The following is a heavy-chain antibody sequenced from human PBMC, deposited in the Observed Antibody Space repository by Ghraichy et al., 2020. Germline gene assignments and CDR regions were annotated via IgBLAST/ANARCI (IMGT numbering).Heavy chain of an antibody. Sequence: ASVKVSCKASGYTFTSYGISWVRQAPGQGLEWMGWISAYNGNTNYAQKLQGRVTMTTDTSTSTAYMELRSLRSDDTAVYYCARGAAGVVISYYYYGMDVWGQGTTVTVSS. D-gene: IGHD3-3*01. J-gene: IGHJ6*02. CDR2: ISAYNGNT. CDR1: GYTFTSYG. V-gene: IGHV1-18*01. CDR3: ARGAAGVVISYYYYGMDV.